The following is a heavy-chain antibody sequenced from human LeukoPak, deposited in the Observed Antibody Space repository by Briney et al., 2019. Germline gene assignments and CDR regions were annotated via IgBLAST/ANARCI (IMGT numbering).Heavy chain of an antibody. CDR3: ARDKNIAARLFDY. V-gene: IGHV1-2*02. CDR2: INPNSGGA. CDR1: GYTFTGYY. J-gene: IGHJ4*02. D-gene: IGHD6-6*01. Sequence: ASVKVSCKASGYTFTGYYMHWVRQAPGQGLEWMGWINPNSGGANYAQKFQGRVTMTRDTSISTAYMELSRLRSDDTAVYYCARDKNIAARLFDYWGQGTLVTVSS.